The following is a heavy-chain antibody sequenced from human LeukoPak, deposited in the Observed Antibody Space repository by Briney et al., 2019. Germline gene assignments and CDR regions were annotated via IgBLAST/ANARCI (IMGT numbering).Heavy chain of an antibody. D-gene: IGHD3-10*01. J-gene: IGHJ3*02. CDR1: GFTFSSYG. CDR3: AHYYGSGSSTDDAFDI. CDR2: ISYDGSNK. V-gene: IGHV3-30*03. Sequence: GGSLRLSCAASGFTFSSYGMHWVRQAPGKGLEWVAVISYDGSNKYYADSVKGRFTISRDNSKNTLYLQMNSLRAEDTAVYYCAHYYGSGSSTDDAFDIWGQGTMVTVSS.